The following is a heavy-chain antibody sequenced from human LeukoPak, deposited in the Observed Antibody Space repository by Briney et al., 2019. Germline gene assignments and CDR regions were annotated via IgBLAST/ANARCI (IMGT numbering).Heavy chain of an antibody. CDR2: ISGSGGTI. D-gene: IGHD7-27*01. CDR3: ARGNWGPDY. CDR1: GYSFTSYW. V-gene: IGHV3-11*04. J-gene: IGHJ4*02. Sequence: GESLKISCKGSGYSFTSYWIGWVRQMPGKGLEWISHISGSGGTIYYADSVKGRFTISRDNVQNSLFLQMNSLRVEDTAVYYCARGNWGPDYWGQGTLVTVSS.